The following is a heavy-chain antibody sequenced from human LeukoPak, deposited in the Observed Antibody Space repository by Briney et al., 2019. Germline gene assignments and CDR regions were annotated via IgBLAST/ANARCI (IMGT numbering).Heavy chain of an antibody. D-gene: IGHD2-21*02. V-gene: IGHV4-34*01. CDR1: GGSFSGYY. Sequence: SETLSLTCAVYGGSFSGYYWSWIRQPPGKGLEWIGEINHSGSTNYNPSLKSRVTISVDTSKNQFSLKLSSVTAADTAVYYCARDWQHIVVVTARSGGMDVWGQGTTVTVSS. J-gene: IGHJ6*02. CDR3: ARDWQHIVVVTARSGGMDV. CDR2: INHSGST.